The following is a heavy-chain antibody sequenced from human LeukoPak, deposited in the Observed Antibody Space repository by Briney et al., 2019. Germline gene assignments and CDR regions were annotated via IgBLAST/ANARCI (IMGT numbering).Heavy chain of an antibody. Sequence: SETLSLTCTVSGGSISSYYWSWIRQPPGKGLEWIGYIYYSGSTNYNPSIKSRVTISVDASKNQFSLKLSSVTAADTAVYYCARGGMTTVDRYYFDYWGQGTLVTVSS. CDR2: IYYSGST. J-gene: IGHJ4*02. D-gene: IGHD4-17*01. V-gene: IGHV4-59*01. CDR1: GGSISSYY. CDR3: ARGGMTTVDRYYFDY.